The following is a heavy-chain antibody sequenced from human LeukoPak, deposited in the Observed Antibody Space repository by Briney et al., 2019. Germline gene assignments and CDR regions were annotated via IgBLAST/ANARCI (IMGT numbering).Heavy chain of an antibody. D-gene: IGHD5-18*01. J-gene: IGHJ3*02. Sequence: SETLPLTCAVYGGSFSGYYWSWILQPPGKGLEWIGEINHSGSTNYNPSLKSRVTISVDTSKNQFSLKLSSVTAADTAVYYCARGQRGYSYGPAAFDIWGQGTMVTVSS. CDR1: GGSFSGYY. CDR3: ARGQRGYSYGPAAFDI. V-gene: IGHV4-34*01. CDR2: INHSGST.